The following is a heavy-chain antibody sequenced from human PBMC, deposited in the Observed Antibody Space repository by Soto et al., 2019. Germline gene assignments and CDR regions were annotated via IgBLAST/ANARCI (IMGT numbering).Heavy chain of an antibody. Sequence: ASVKVSCKASGYTFTSYGISWVRQAPGQGLEWMGWISAYNGNTNYAQKLQGRVTMTTDTSTSTAYMELRGLRSDDTAVYYCARGFLQWFTLGFDPWGQGTLVTVSS. CDR3: ARGFLQWFTLGFDP. CDR1: GYTFTSYG. D-gene: IGHD3-3*01. J-gene: IGHJ5*02. CDR2: ISAYNGNT. V-gene: IGHV1-18*01.